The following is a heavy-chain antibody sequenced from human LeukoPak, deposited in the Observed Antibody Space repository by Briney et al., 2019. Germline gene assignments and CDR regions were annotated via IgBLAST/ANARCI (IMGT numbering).Heavy chain of an antibody. J-gene: IGHJ4*02. Sequence: HPGGSLRLSCAASGFTFGSYGMHWVRQAPGQGLEWVSVIWSDASNQNYADSVKGRFTISRDNSKNTLFLQMNSLTADDTAVYYCARDRASNSYFDYWGQGTLVTVSS. D-gene: IGHD2-2*01. CDR2: IWSDASNQ. CDR3: ARDRASNSYFDY. CDR1: GFTFGSYG. V-gene: IGHV3-33*01.